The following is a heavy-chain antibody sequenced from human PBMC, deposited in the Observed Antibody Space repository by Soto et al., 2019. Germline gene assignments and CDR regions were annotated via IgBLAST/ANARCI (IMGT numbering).Heavy chain of an antibody. CDR3: ATVYCSGGSCYPTDY. J-gene: IGHJ4*02. D-gene: IGHD2-15*01. CDR1: GFTFSSYS. CDR2: ISSSSSYI. Sequence: EVQLVESGGGLVKPGGSLRLSCAASGFTFSSYSMIWVRQAPGKGLEWVSSISSSSSYIYYADSVKGRFTISRDNAKNSLYLQMNSLRAEDTAVYYCATVYCSGGSCYPTDYWGQGTLVTVSS. V-gene: IGHV3-21*01.